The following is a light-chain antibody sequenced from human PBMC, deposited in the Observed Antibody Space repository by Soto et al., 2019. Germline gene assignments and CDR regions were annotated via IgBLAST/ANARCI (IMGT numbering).Light chain of an antibody. Sequence: QAVVTQPPSASGTPGQRVTISCSGSSSNIGSNTVNWFQQLPGMAPKLLIFSNNQRPSGVPDRFSGSKSGTSASLAISGLQSEDEADYYCAAWDDSLNAYWVFGGGTKLTVL. CDR3: AAWDDSLNAYWV. CDR2: SNN. V-gene: IGLV1-44*01. J-gene: IGLJ3*02. CDR1: SSNIGSNT.